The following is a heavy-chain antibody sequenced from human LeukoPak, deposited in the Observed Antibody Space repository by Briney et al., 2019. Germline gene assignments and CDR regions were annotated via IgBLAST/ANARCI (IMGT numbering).Heavy chain of an antibody. V-gene: IGHV1-46*01. CDR2: INPSGGST. CDR3: AKELTERWLIDAFDI. CDR1: GYTFTSYY. Sequence: ASVKVSCKASGYTFTSYYMHWVRQAPGQGLEWMGIINPSGGSTSYAQKFQGRVTMTRDTSTSTVYMELSSLRAEDTAIYYCAKELTERWLIDAFDIWGQGTVVTVSS. J-gene: IGHJ3*02. D-gene: IGHD6-19*01.